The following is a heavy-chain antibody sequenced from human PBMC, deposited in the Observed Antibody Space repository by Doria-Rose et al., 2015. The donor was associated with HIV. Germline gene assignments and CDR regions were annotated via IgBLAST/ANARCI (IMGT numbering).Heavy chain of an antibody. CDR2: IYPGDSDT. CDR1: SHG. Sequence: SHGIGWVSQMPGKGLELIGIIYPGDSDTKYSPSFQGQVTISADKSISTAYLQWSSLKASDTAMYYCARRVQTPNWFDPWGQGTLVNVSS. CDR3: ARRVQTPNWFDP. V-gene: IGHV5-51*01. J-gene: IGHJ5*02.